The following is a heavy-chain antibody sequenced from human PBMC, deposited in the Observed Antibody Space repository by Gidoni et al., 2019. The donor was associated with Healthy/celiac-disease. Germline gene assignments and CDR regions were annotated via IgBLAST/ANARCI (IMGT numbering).Heavy chain of an antibody. Sequence: QVQLVEYGGCVVQPGRSLRLSCPASGFTCSSYGMHWVRQAPGKGLGCVAIISYDGCNKYYADSVKGRFTISRDNSKNTLYLQMNSLRAEDTAVYYCAMSFRDYYDSSGYYSPVDYWGQGTLVTVSS. D-gene: IGHD3-22*01. CDR3: AMSFRDYYDSSGYYSPVDY. J-gene: IGHJ4*02. CDR1: GFTCSSYG. V-gene: IGHV3-30*03. CDR2: ISYDGCNK.